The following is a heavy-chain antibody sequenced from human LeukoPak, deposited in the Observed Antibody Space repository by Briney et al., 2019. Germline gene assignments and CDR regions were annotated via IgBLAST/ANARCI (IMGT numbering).Heavy chain of an antibody. D-gene: IGHD3-10*01. CDR2: IIPIFGTA. J-gene: IGHJ3*02. CDR1: GGTFSSYA. CDR3: ARALYGSGSSLDAFDI. Sequence: SVKVSCKASGGTFSSYAISWVRQAPGQGLEWMGGIIPIFGTANYAQKFQGRVTMTRNTSISTAYMELSSLKSEDTAVYYCARALYGSGSSLDAFDIWGQGTMVTVSS. V-gene: IGHV1-69*05.